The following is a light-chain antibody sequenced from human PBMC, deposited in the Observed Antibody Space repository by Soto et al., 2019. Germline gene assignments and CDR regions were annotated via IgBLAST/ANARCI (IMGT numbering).Light chain of an antibody. V-gene: IGKV1-39*01. CDR3: LQSYITWT. CDR2: AAS. CDR1: QSISSF. Sequence: DIQMTQSPSSLSASVGDRVTITCRASQSISSFLNWYQQKPGKVPKLLIYAASTLQSEVPSRFSGSGSGTDFTITISSMQPEDFATYYCLQSYITWTFGQGTKVEIK. J-gene: IGKJ1*01.